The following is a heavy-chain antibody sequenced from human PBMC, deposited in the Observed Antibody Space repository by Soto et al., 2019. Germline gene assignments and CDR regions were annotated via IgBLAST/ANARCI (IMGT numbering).Heavy chain of an antibody. CDR3: ARDGVLRFLEWFKRYYFDY. CDR1: GFTFNTYS. J-gene: IGHJ4*02. V-gene: IGHV3-48*01. D-gene: IGHD3-3*01. Sequence: GGSLRISCAASGFTFNTYSMNWVRQGPGKGLEWVSYISSSSSNIFYTDSVKGRFTISRDNSKNTLYLQMNSLRAEDTAVYYCARDGVLRFLEWFKRYYFDYWGQGTLVTVSS. CDR2: ISSSSSNI.